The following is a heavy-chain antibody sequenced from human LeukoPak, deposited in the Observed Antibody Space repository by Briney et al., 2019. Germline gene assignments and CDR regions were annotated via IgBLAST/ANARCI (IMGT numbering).Heavy chain of an antibody. CDR2: IRYDGNYQ. CDR3: AKDGTDYGRNSYDWFFDL. Sequence: SGGSLRHTCSASGFTFRSYGFHWVRQAPRKGLEWVALIRYDGNYQSYPDSVRGRFTISRDDSKNTLYLQVSSLRPEDTAIYYCAKDGTDYGRNSYDWFFDLWGRGTLVTVSS. J-gene: IGHJ2*01. D-gene: IGHD4-23*01. CDR1: GFTFRSYG. V-gene: IGHV3-30*02.